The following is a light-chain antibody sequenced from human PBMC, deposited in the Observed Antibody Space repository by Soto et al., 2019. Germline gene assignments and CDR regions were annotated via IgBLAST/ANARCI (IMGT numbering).Light chain of an antibody. CDR1: QSISSW. Sequence: DIQMTQSPSSVSASVGDRVTITCRASQSISSWLAWYQQKPGKAPKLLIYDASSLESGVPSRVSGSGSGTEFTLTIDSLQPDDFATYYCQEYKSYSWTFGQGTKVDI. CDR2: DAS. V-gene: IGKV1-5*01. J-gene: IGKJ1*01. CDR3: QEYKSYSWT.